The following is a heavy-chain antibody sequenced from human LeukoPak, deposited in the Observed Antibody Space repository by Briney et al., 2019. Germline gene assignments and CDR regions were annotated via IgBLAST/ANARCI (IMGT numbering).Heavy chain of an antibody. CDR1: GFHFSDYY. J-gene: IGHJ4*02. D-gene: IGHD1-26*01. V-gene: IGHV3-11*04. Sequence: GGSLSLSRAASGFHFSDYYMSWLRPAPGKGREWVSYISSSGSTIFYADSVKGRFTISRDNAKNSLYLPMNSLRAEDTAVYYCARDMGANGFDCWGQGTLVTVSS. CDR3: ARDMGANGFDC. CDR2: ISSSGSTI.